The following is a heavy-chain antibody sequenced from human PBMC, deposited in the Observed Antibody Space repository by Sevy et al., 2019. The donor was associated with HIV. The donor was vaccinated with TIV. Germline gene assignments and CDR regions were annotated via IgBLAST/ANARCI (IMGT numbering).Heavy chain of an antibody. CDR1: GFTFSSYG. V-gene: IGHV3-33*01. CDR3: ARDRVLMVYYFDY. D-gene: IGHD2-8*01. Sequence: GGSLRLSCAASGFTFSSYGMHWVRQAPGKGLEWVAVIWYDGSNKYYADSVKGRFTISRDNSKNTLYLQMNSLRAEDTAVYYCARDRVLMVYYFDYWGQGTLVSVSS. CDR2: IWYDGSNK. J-gene: IGHJ4*02.